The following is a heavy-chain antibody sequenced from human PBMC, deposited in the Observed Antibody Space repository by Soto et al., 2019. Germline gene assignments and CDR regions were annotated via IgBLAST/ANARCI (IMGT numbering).Heavy chain of an antibody. Sequence: XSVQVCLXCAVCTFTSYGIVLVRQAPGQGLECMGWISAYNGNTNYAQKLQGRVTMTTDTSTSTAYMELRSLKASDTAMYYCASHYDRSPWGALDIWGQGKMVTV. CDR2: ISAYNGNT. CDR1: VCTFTSYG. J-gene: IGHJ3*02. CDR3: ASHYDRSPWGALDI. V-gene: IGHV1-18*04. D-gene: IGHD3-22*01.